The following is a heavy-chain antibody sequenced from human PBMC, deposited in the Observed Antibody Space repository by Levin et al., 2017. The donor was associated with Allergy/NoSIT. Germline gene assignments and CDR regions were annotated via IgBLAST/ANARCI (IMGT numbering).Heavy chain of an antibody. CDR2: ISAYNGNT. V-gene: IGHV1-18*01. Sequence: ASVKVSCKASGYTFTSYGISWVRQAPGQGLEWMGWISAYNGNTNYAQKLQGRVTMTTDTSTSTAYMELRSLRSDDTAVYYCARSGRGSGSYYYYYGMDVWGQGTTVTVSS. CDR3: ARSGRGSGSYYYYYGMDV. J-gene: IGHJ6*02. CDR1: GYTFTSYG. D-gene: IGHD3-10*01.